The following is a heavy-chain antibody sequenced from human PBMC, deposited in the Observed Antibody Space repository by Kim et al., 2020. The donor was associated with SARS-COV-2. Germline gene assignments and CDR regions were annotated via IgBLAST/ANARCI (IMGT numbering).Heavy chain of an antibody. Sequence: GESLKISCKGSGYSFTSYWIGWVRQMPGKGLEWMGIIYPGDSDTRYSPSFQGQVTISADKSISTAYLQWSSLKASDTAMYYCARATPSLAVAGYFDYWGQGTLVTVSS. V-gene: IGHV5-51*01. J-gene: IGHJ4*02. CDR2: IYPGDSDT. D-gene: IGHD6-19*01. CDR3: ARATPSLAVAGYFDY. CDR1: GYSFTSYW.